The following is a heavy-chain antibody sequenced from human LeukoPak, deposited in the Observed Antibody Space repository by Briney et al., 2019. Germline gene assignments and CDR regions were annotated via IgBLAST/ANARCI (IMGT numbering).Heavy chain of an antibody. CDR2: ISGSGGST. CDR3: AKDGGIAVAAKTFDY. D-gene: IGHD6-19*01. J-gene: IGHJ4*02. Sequence: GGSLRLSCAASGFTFSSYWMSWVRQAPGKGLEWVSAISGSGGSTYYADSVKGRFTISRDNSKNTLYLQMNSLRAEDTAVYYCAKDGGIAVAAKTFDYWGQGTLVTVSS. V-gene: IGHV3-23*01. CDR1: GFTFSSYW.